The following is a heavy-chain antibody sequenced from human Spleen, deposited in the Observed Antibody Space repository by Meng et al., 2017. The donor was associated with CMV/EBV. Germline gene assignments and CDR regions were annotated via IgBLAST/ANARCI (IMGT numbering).Heavy chain of an antibody. CDR1: GGSFSGYY. CDR3: ARGVPYSGAHWFDP. J-gene: IGHJ5*02. V-gene: IGHV4-59*01. D-gene: IGHD6-25*01. CDR2: VYYSGTT. Sequence: SQTLSLTCAVYGGSFSGYYWSWIRQSPGKELEWIGYVYYSGTTNYNPSLKSRVTMSLDTSKNHFSLKLRSVTTADTAVYFCARGVPYSGAHWFDPWGQGTLVTVSS.